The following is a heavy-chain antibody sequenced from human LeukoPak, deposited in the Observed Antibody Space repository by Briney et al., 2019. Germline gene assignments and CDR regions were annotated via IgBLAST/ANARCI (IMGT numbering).Heavy chain of an antibody. J-gene: IGHJ3*02. CDR2: IHYSGSS. Sequence: SETLSLTCTVSGGSISSYYWGWIRQPPGKGLEWIGYIHYSGSSNSNPSLKSRVTISVDMSRNQFSLKLTSVTAADTALYYCATYDDSRGNSFHIWGQGTMVTVSS. CDR1: GGSISSYY. CDR3: ATYDDSRGNSFHI. V-gene: IGHV4-59*08. D-gene: IGHD4-17*01.